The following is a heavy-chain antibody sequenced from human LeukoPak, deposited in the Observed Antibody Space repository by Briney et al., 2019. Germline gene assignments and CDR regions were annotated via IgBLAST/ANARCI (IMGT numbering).Heavy chain of an antibody. D-gene: IGHD1-26*01. CDR3: AKALSGSYLFDY. Sequence: GGSLRLPCAASGFTFSSYAMSWVRQAPGKGLEWVSAISGSGGSTYYADSVKGRFTISRDNSKNTLYLQMNSLRAEDTAVYYCAKALSGSYLFDYWGQGTLVTVSS. V-gene: IGHV3-23*01. J-gene: IGHJ4*02. CDR1: GFTFSSYA. CDR2: ISGSGGST.